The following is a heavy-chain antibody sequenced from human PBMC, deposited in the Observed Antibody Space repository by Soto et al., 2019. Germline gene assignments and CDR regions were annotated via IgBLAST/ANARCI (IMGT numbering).Heavy chain of an antibody. CDR1: GGTFNSHG. D-gene: IGHD6-19*01. CDR3: GRVGAGTSERH. J-gene: IGHJ4*02. V-gene: IGHV1-69*11. CDR2: IIPIHGTT. Sequence: QVQLVQSGAEVRKPGSSVKVSCEDSGGTFNSHGISWVRQAPGQGLEWMGIIIPIHGTTTYAQKFQGRVTITADASTATAYMELSSLRIEDTAVYFCGRVGAGTSERHWGQGTLVTVSS.